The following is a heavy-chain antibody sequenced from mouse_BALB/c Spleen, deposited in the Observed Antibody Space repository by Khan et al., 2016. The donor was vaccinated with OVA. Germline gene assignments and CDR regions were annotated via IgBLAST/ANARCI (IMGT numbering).Heavy chain of an antibody. CDR3: AREIYYDYAYYYAMDY. CDR2: IWGDGST. D-gene: IGHD2-4*01. V-gene: IGHV2-6-7*01. Sequence: QVQLKQSGSGLVAPSQSLSITCTVSGFSLTGYGVNWVRQPPGKGLEWLGMIWGDGSTDYNSALKSRLSISKDNSKSQVFLKMNSLQTDDTARYYCAREIYYDYAYYYAMDYWGQGTSVTVSS. CDR1: GFSLTGYG. J-gene: IGHJ4*01.